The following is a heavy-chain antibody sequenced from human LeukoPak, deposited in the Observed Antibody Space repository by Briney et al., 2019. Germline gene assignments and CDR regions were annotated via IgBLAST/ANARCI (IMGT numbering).Heavy chain of an antibody. V-gene: IGHV3-7*05. Sequence: GGSLRLSCAASGFTFSSHWMSWVRQAPGKGLEWVANIKQDGSEEVYVDSVKGRFTISRDNAKNSLFLQMNTLRAEDTAVYYCARDPYSSTWSYGMDVWGQGTTVTVSS. D-gene: IGHD6-6*01. CDR3: ARDPYSSTWSYGMDV. CDR1: GFTFSSHW. CDR2: IKQDGSEE. J-gene: IGHJ6*02.